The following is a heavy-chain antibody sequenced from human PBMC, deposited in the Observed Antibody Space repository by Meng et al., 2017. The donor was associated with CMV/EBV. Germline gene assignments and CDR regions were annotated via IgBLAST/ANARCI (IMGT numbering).Heavy chain of an antibody. D-gene: IGHD5-24*01. V-gene: IGHV3-21*01. CDR1: GFTFSSYS. J-gene: IGHJ1*01. CDR2: ISSSSSYI. CDR3: ARGPSITPGQH. Sequence: GESLKISCAASGFTFSSYSMNWVRQAPGKGLEWVSSISSSSSYIYYADSVKGRFTISRDNAKNSLYLQMNSLRAEDTAVYYCARGPSITPGQHWGQGTLVTVSS.